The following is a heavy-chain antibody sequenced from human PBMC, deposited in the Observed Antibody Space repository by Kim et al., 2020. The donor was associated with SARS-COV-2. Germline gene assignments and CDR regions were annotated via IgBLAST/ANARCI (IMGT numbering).Heavy chain of an antibody. V-gene: IGHV7-4-1*02. Sequence: ASVKVSCKTSGDSFTMTALHWVRQAPGQGLEWMGWINPNTGNPSYAQGFTGRFVFSFDTSISTAYLEINNLKTGDTAMFYCAGGVTAFRATYYGVDVWGQGTAVTVSS. CDR3: AGGVTAFRATYYGVDV. J-gene: IGHJ6*02. CDR1: GDSFTMTA. D-gene: IGHD2-21*02. CDR2: INPNTGNP.